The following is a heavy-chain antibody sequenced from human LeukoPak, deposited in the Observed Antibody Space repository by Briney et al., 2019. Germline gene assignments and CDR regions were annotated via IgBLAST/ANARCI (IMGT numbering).Heavy chain of an antibody. Sequence: PGGSLRLSCAASGFTFSSYWMSWVRQAPGKGLEWVANIKQDGSEKYYVDSVKGRFTISRDNAKKSLHLQMNSLRAEDTAVYYCATRGIAALADYDIWGQGTMVTVSS. V-gene: IGHV3-7*01. CDR1: GFTFSSYW. D-gene: IGHD6-6*01. CDR2: IKQDGSEK. CDR3: ATRGIAALADYDI. J-gene: IGHJ3*02.